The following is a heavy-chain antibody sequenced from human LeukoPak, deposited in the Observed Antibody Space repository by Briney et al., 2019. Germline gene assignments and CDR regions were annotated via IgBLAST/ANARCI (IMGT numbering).Heavy chain of an antibody. V-gene: IGHV1-69*13. Sequence: SVKVSCKASGGTFSSYAISWVRQAPGQGLEWMGGIIPIFGTANYAQKFQGRVTITADESTSTAYMELSSLRSEDTAVYYCARDLRSISCLDVWGKGTTVTASS. CDR3: ARDLRSISCLDV. CDR2: IIPIFGTA. J-gene: IGHJ6*04. CDR1: GGTFSSYA. D-gene: IGHD2-2*01.